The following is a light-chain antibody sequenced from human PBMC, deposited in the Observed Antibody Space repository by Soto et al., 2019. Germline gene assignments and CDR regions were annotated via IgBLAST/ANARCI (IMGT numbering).Light chain of an antibody. J-gene: IGLJ1*01. CDR2: EVS. CDR3: SSSADSNNFYV. CDR1: SSDVGGSNY. V-gene: IGLV2-8*01. Sequence: QSVLTQPPSASGSPGQSVTISCTGTSSDVGGSNYVSWYQQHPGKAPKLMIYEVSKRPSGVPDRLSGSKSGNTASLTVSGLQTDDEADYYCSSSADSNNFYVFGTGTKVTVL.